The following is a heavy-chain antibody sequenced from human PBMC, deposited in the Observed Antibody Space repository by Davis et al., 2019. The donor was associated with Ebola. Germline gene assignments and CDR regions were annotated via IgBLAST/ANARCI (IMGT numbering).Heavy chain of an antibody. CDR1: GFTFSGSA. D-gene: IGHD6-6*01. Sequence: PGGSLRLSCAAPGFTFSGSAMHWVRQASGKGLEWVGRIRSKANSYATAYAASVKGRFTISRDDSKNTAYLQMNSLKTEDTAVYYCTYSSSSRGDYWGQGTLVTVSS. CDR2: IRSKANSYAT. J-gene: IGHJ4*02. V-gene: IGHV3-73*01. CDR3: TYSSSSRGDY.